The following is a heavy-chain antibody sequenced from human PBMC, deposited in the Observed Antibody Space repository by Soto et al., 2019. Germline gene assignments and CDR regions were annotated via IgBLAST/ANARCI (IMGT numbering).Heavy chain of an antibody. V-gene: IGHV1-69*01. J-gene: IGHJ4*02. CDR1: GGSFSSYA. CDR2: IIPMFGTP. Sequence: QVQLMQSGAEVKKPGSSVKVSCKASGGSFSSYAINWVRQAPGQGLEWMGGIIPMFGTPNYAQKFQSRVTITADESTNTAYMELGSLRSEDTAVYYCARVIGGSGWYGSFGSWGQGTLVTVSS. CDR3: ARVIGGSGWYGSFGS. D-gene: IGHD6-19*01.